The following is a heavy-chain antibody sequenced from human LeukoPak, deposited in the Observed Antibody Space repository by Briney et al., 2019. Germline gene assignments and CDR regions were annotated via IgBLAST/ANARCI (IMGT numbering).Heavy chain of an antibody. V-gene: IGHV3-30*18. CDR2: ISYDGSNK. D-gene: IGHD2-2*01. J-gene: IGHJ4*02. CDR1: GFTFSSYG. CDR3: AKARRQYQLLGGNFDY. Sequence: GGSLRLSCAASGFTFSSYGMHWVRQAPGKGLEWVAVISYDGSNKYYADSVKGRFTISRDNSKNTLYLQMNSLSAEDTAVYYCAKARRQYQLLGGNFDYWGQGTLVTVSS.